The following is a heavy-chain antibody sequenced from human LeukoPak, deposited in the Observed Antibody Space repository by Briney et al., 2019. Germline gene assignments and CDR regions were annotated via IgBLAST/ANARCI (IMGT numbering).Heavy chain of an antibody. D-gene: IGHD6-25*01. V-gene: IGHV4-34*01. CDR3: ARQLPTAAADTRGYFDY. Sequence: SETLSLTCAVYGGSFSGYYWSWIRQPPGKGLEWIGEINHSGSTNYNPSLKSRATLSVDTSNNQFSLKLTSVTAADAAVYFCARQLPTAAADTRGYFDYWGQGTVVTVSS. CDR1: GGSFSGYY. CDR2: INHSGST. J-gene: IGHJ4*02.